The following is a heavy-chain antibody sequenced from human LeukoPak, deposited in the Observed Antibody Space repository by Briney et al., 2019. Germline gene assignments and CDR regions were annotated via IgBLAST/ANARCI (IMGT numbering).Heavy chain of an antibody. Sequence: GGSLRLSCAASGFTFSSNWMSWVRQAPGKGLEWVANIKQDGSEKYYVDSVKGRFTISRDNAKNSLYLQMNSLRAEDTAVYYCAREGGYDDPDYWGQGTLVTVSS. CDR3: AREGGYDDPDY. CDR2: IKQDGSEK. D-gene: IGHD5-12*01. V-gene: IGHV3-7*01. J-gene: IGHJ4*02. CDR1: GFTFSSNW.